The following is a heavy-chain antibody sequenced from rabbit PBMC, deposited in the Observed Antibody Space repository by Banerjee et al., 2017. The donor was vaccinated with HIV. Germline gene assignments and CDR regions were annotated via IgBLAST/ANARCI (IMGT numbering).Heavy chain of an antibody. CDR1: GFSFSSSYY. J-gene: IGHJ4*01. CDR2: IYAGSSGST. CDR3: ARLEYGADGHVKL. D-gene: IGHD2-1*01. V-gene: IGHV1S45*01. Sequence: QEQLEESGGDLVKPEGSLTLTCTASGFSFSSSYYMCWVRQAPGKGLEWIACIYAGSSGSTYYASWAKGRFTISLDKAQNTVFLQMTSLTAADTATYFCARLEYGADGHVKLWGPGTLVTVS.